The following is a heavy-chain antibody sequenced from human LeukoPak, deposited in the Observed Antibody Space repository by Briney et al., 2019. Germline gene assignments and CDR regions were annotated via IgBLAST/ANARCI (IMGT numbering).Heavy chain of an antibody. Sequence: PGGSLRLSRAASGFTFSSYGMHWVRQAPGKGLEWVAFIRYDGSNKYYADSVKGRFTISRDNSKNTLYLQMNSLRAEDTAVYYCAKPLRLGAYYFDYWGQGTLVTVSS. D-gene: IGHD3-16*01. V-gene: IGHV3-30*02. CDR3: AKPLRLGAYYFDY. CDR1: GFTFSSYG. J-gene: IGHJ4*02. CDR2: IRYDGSNK.